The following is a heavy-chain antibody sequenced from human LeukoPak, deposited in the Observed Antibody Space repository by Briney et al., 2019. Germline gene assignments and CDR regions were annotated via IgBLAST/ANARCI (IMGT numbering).Heavy chain of an antibody. CDR3: AGHEEATMYNWFDP. J-gene: IGHJ5*02. CDR2: IYYSGST. Sequence: SETLSLTCTVSSGSISSGSYYWSWIRQPPGKGLEWIGYIYYSGSTNYNPSLKSRVTISVDTSKNQFSLKLSSVTAADTAVYYCAGHEEATMYNWFDPWGQGTLVTVSS. CDR1: SGSISSGSYY. V-gene: IGHV4-61*01. D-gene: IGHD5-12*01.